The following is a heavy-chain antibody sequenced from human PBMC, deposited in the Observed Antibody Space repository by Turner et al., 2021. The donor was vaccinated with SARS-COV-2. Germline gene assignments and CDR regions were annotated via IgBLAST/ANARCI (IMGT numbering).Heavy chain of an antibody. CDR2: ISTFNGNT. J-gene: IGHJ3*02. Sequence: QVQLVQSGAEVKKPGASMKVSCKASGYTFTNYGIGWVRQAPGQGLEWMGWISTFNGNTDYAQKVQGRVTMTTDTSTSTAYMELRSLSSDDTALYYCARDNRGSDTYYKAFDMWGQGTMVTVSS. CDR1: GYTFTNYG. V-gene: IGHV1-18*01. CDR3: ARDNRGSDTYYKAFDM. D-gene: IGHD3-10*01.